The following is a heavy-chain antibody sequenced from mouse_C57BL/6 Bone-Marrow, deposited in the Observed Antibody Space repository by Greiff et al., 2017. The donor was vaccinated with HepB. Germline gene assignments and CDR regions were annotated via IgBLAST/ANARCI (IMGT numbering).Heavy chain of an antibody. Sequence: EVKLQESGGDLVKPGGSLKLSCAASGFTFSSYGMSWVRQTPDKRLEWVATISSGGSYTYYPDSVKGRFTISRDNAKNTLYLQMSSLKSEDTAMYYCARQALYDGHWYVDVWGTGTTVTVSS. CDR3: ARQALYDGHWYVDV. J-gene: IGHJ1*03. CDR1: GFTFSSYG. D-gene: IGHD2-3*01. CDR2: ISSGGSYT. V-gene: IGHV5-6*01.